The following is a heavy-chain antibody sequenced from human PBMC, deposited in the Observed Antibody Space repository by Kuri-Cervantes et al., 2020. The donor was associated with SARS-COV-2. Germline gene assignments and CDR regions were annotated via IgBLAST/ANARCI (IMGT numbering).Heavy chain of an antibody. CDR3: ASRYSSSWYAVDY. V-gene: IGHV3-21*01. CDR2: ISSSSSYI. D-gene: IGHD6-13*01. Sequence: GESLKISCAASGFTFSSYSMNWVRQAPGKGLEWVSSISSSSSYIYYADSVKGRFTISRDNAKNSLYLQMNSLRAEDTAVCYCASRYSSSWYAVDYWGQGTLVTVSS. CDR1: GFTFSSYS. J-gene: IGHJ4*02.